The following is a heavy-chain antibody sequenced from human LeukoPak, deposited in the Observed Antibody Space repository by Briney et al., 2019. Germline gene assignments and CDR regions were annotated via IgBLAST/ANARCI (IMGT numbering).Heavy chain of an antibody. CDR2: INHGGST. D-gene: IGHD2-2*01. CDR3: ARGSRSWNFDY. CDR1: GGAFSGYY. Sequence: SETLSLTCAVYGGAFSGYYWSWIRQPQGNGLEWIGEINHGGSTNSNPSLKSRVIISVDTSKNQFSLKLSSVTAADTAVYYCARGSRSWNFDYWGQGTLVTVSS. V-gene: IGHV4-34*01. J-gene: IGHJ4*02.